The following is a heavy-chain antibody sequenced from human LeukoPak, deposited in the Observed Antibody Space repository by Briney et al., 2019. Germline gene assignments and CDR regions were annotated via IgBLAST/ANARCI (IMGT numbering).Heavy chain of an antibody. V-gene: IGHV3-21*01. CDR1: GFTFSSYS. CDR3: ARVSGVGATRMDFDY. J-gene: IGHJ4*02. Sequence: SGGSLRLSCAASGFTFSSYSMNWVRQAPGKGLGWGSSISSSSSYIYYADSVKGRFTISRDNAKNSLYLQMNSLRAEDTAVYYCARVSGVGATRMDFDYWGQGTLVTVSS. D-gene: IGHD1-26*01. CDR2: ISSSSSYI.